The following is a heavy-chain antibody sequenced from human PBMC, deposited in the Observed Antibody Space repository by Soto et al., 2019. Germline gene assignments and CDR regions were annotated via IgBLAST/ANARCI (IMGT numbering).Heavy chain of an antibody. CDR3: AKDVVEMATITGFDY. V-gene: IGHV3-23*01. J-gene: IGHJ4*02. Sequence: GGSLRLSCAASGFTFSSYAMSWFRQAPGKGLEWVSAISGSGGSTYYADSVKGRFTISRDNSKNTLYLQMNSLRAEDTAVYYCAKDVVEMATITGFDYWGQGTLVTVSS. CDR2: ISGSGGST. D-gene: IGHD5-12*01. CDR1: GFTFSSYA.